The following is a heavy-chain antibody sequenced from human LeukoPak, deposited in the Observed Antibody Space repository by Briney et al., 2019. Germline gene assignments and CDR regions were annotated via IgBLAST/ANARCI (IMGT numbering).Heavy chain of an antibody. J-gene: IGHJ4*02. Sequence: PSETLSLTCAVSSGSISSGGYSWSWIRQPPGKGLEWIGYIYHSGSTYYNPSLKSRVTISVDRSKNQFSLKLSSVTAADTAVYYCARDRYGDHTYFDYWGQGTLVTVSS. CDR1: SGSISSGGYS. CDR3: ARDRYGDHTYFDY. D-gene: IGHD4-17*01. CDR2: IYHSGST. V-gene: IGHV4-30-2*01.